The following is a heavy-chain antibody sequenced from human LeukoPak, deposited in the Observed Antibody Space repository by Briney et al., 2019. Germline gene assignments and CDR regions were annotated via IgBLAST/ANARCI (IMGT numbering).Heavy chain of an antibody. V-gene: IGHV3-23*01. D-gene: IGHD3-22*01. CDR1: GFNFDTYT. J-gene: IGHJ4*02. CDR3: VKDTGMYSYDSSGYHN. CDR2: ISASGGMS. Sequence: GGSLRLSCAASGFNFDTYTMNWVRQAPGKGLQWVALISASGGMSYYTDSVKGRFSISRDSFRNTLHLKMNDLRTEDTAVYYCVKDTGMYSYDSSGYHNWGQGTLVTVSS.